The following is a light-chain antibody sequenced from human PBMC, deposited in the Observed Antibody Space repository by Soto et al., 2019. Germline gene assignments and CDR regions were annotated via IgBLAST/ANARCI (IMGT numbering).Light chain of an antibody. CDR3: QQYEDLPLT. CDR2: DAS. CDR1: QEITNH. Sequence: DIQMTQSPSSLSASVGDRVTITCQASQEITNHLNWYQFKPGKPPKLLIFDASHLQSGVPVRFSGSGSQTLFTFTISSXQPEDIAAYYCQQYEDLPLTFGGGTKVDIK. J-gene: IGKJ4*01. V-gene: IGKV1-33*01.